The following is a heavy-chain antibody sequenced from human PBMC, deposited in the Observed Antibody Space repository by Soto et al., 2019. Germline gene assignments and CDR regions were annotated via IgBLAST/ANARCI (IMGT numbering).Heavy chain of an antibody. D-gene: IGHD2-2*01. CDR1: GFTFSSYA. J-gene: IGHJ6*02. CDR3: SKGAIVVVPAAMLGLMDV. CDR2: ISGSGGST. Sequence: GGSLRLSCAASGFTFSSYAMSWVRQAPGKGLEWVSAISGSGGSTYYADSVKGRFTISRDNSKNTRYLQMNSLRAEDTAVYYCSKGAIVVVPAAMLGLMDVWGQGTTVNVSS. V-gene: IGHV3-23*01.